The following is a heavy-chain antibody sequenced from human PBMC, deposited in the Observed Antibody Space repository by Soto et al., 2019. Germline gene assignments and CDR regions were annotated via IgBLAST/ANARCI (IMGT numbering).Heavy chain of an antibody. CDR1: GGSFSGYY. CDR2: INHSGST. Sequence: NPSETLSLTCAVYGGSFSGYYWSWIRQPPGKGLEWIGEINHSGSTNYNPSLKSRVTISVDTSKNQFSLKLSSVTAADTAVYYCARGRYCSGGSCYRNWFDPWGQGTLVTVSS. J-gene: IGHJ5*02. D-gene: IGHD2-15*01. V-gene: IGHV4-34*01. CDR3: ARGRYCSGGSCYRNWFDP.